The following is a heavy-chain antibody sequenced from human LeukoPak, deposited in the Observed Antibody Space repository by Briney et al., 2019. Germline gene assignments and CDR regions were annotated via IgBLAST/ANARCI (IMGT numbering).Heavy chain of an antibody. CDR3: ARGYQRPDY. Sequence: GYLRLSCAASGFPFNTYTMNWVRQAPGKGLEWVSSISSSSNNINYADSVKGRFTISRDNAMNSVHLQMNSLRVEDTAVYYCARGYQRPDYWGQGTLITVSS. D-gene: IGHD2-2*01. J-gene: IGHJ4*02. V-gene: IGHV3-21*01. CDR1: GFPFNTYT. CDR2: ISSSSNNI.